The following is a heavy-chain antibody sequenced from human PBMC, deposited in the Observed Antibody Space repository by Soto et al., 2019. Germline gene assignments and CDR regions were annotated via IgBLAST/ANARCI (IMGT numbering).Heavy chain of an antibody. CDR2: MNPNSGNT. Sequence: ASVKVSCKASGYTFNNYDIHWVRQAPGHGLEWVGWMNPNSGNTGYAQNFRGRVTMTQNTAIGTAYMELSSLRSGDTATYYCTRAYGAETFDFWGQGTRVTVSS. D-gene: IGHD3-10*01. J-gene: IGHJ5*01. V-gene: IGHV1-8*02. CDR3: TRAYGAETFDF. CDR1: GYTFNNYD.